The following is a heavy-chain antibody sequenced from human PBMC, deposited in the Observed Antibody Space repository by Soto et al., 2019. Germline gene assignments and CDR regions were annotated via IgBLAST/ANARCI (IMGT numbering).Heavy chain of an antibody. CDR3: ARIRGSSWLDFDY. CDR1: GGSISSGGYY. D-gene: IGHD6-13*01. CDR2: IYYSGST. V-gene: IGHV4-31*03. Sequence: PSETLSLTCTVSGGSISSGGYYWSWIRQHPGKCLEWIGYIYYSGSTYYNPSLKSRVTISVDTSKNQFSLKLSSVTAADTAVYYCARIRGSSWLDFDYWGQGTLVTVSS. J-gene: IGHJ4*02.